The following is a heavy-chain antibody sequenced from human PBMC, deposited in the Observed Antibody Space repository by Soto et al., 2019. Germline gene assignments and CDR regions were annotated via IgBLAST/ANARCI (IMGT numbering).Heavy chain of an antibody. CDR1: GGSFSGYY. V-gene: IGHV4-34*01. J-gene: IGHJ4*02. CDR2: INHSGST. D-gene: IGHD6-13*01. CDR3: ASSSSWYFDY. Sequence: SETLSLTCAVYGGSFSGYYWSWIRQPPGKGLEWIGEINHSGSTNYNPSLKSRVTISVDTSKNQFSLKLSSVTAADTAVYYCASSSSWYFDYWGQGTQVTV.